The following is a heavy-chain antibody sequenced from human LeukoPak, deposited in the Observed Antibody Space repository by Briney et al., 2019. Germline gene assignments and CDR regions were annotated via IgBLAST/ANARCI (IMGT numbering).Heavy chain of an antibody. CDR1: GFTFSSYW. CDR2: IKRDGSET. Sequence: PGGSLRLSCAASGFTFSSYWMSWVRQAPGKGLEWVANIKRDGSETYYVDSVKGRFTISRENAKNSLYPQMNSLRAEDTAVYYCVRSIAGREPPCDYWGQGTLVTVSS. CDR3: VRSIAGREPPCDY. D-gene: IGHD6-6*01. V-gene: IGHV3-7*01. J-gene: IGHJ4*02.